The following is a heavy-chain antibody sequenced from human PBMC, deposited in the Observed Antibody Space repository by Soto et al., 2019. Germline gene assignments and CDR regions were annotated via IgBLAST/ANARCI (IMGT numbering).Heavy chain of an antibody. D-gene: IGHD3-16*01. CDR1: GYTFTSYG. CDR2: INPYNGNT. CDR3: ARDWFGIDY. Sequence: QVQLVQSGAEVKKPGASVKVSCKASGYTFTSYGISWVRQAPGQGLEWMGWINPYNGNTNYAQKHQGRVTMTTDTSTNTAYMDLRSLRSDDTAVYYCARDWFGIDYWGQGTLVTVSS. V-gene: IGHV1-18*01. J-gene: IGHJ4*02.